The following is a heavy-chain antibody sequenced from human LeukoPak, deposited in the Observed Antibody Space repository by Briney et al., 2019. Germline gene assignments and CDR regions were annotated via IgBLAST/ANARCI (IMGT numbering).Heavy chain of an antibody. V-gene: IGHV4-61*02. CDR2: IYTSGST. Sequence: SQTLSLTCTVSGGSISSGSYYWGWIRQPAGKGLEWIGRIYTSGSTNYNPSLKSRVTISVDTSKNQFSLKLSSVTAADTAVYYCARDWGYCSSTSCSPGNWFDPWGQGTLVTVSS. CDR3: ARDWGYCSSTSCSPGNWFDP. J-gene: IGHJ5*02. D-gene: IGHD2-2*01. CDR1: GGSISSGSYY.